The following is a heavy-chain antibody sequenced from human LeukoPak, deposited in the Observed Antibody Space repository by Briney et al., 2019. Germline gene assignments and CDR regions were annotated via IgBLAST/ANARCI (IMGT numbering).Heavy chain of an antibody. D-gene: IGHD3-22*01. V-gene: IGHV3-30*03. Sequence: GRSLRLSCAASGFTFSSYGMHWVRQAPGKGLEWVAVISYDGSNKYYADSVKGRFTISRDNSKNTLYLQMNSLKTEDTAVYYCTRDRSDYYDSSGYKYWGQGTLVTVSS. CDR2: ISYDGSNK. CDR3: TRDRSDYYDSSGYKY. J-gene: IGHJ4*02. CDR1: GFTFSSYG.